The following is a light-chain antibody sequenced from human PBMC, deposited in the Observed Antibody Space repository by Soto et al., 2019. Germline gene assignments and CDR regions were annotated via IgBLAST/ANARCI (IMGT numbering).Light chain of an antibody. J-gene: IGKJ2*01. V-gene: IGKV3-15*01. Sequence: EIVMTQSPATLSVSPGERATLSCRASQSVSSNLAWYQQKAGQAPRLLIYGASTRATGIPARFSGSWSGTEFTLTISSLQSEDCAVYYCQQYNNWPPYTFGQGTKLEIK. CDR3: QQYNNWPPYT. CDR2: GAS. CDR1: QSVSSN.